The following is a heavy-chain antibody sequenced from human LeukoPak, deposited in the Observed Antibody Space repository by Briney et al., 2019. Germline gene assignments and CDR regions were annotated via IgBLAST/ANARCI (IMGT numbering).Heavy chain of an antibody. Sequence: ASVKVSCKASGYTFTGYYMYWVRQAPGQGLEWMGWINPNSGGTNYAQKFQGRVTMTRDTSISTAYMELSRRRSDDTAVYYCARSTAVADNADYWGQGTLVTVSS. CDR2: INPNSGGT. CDR3: ARSTAVADNADY. V-gene: IGHV1-2*02. D-gene: IGHD6-19*01. J-gene: IGHJ4*02. CDR1: GYTFTGYY.